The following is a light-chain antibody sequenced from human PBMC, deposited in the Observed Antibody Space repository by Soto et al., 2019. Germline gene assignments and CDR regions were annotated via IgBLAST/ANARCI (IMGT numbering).Light chain of an antibody. V-gene: IGKV4-1*01. Sequence: DIVMTQSPDSLSVSLRERATINCNASRSLFHNSNNENQLAWYQQKPGQPPKLLISLASTRESGVPDRFTGSGSETDFSLTISGLQAEDVAVTYCHQYYSIPLTFGGGTKVEI. CDR1: RSLFHNSNNENQ. J-gene: IGKJ4*02. CDR3: HQYYSIPLT. CDR2: LAS.